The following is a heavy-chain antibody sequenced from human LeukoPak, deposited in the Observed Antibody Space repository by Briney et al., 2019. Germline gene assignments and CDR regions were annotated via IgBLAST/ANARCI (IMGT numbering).Heavy chain of an antibody. V-gene: IGHV4-59*01. CDR1: GGSISSYY. CDR3: ARGAVVVPAAMGTSNWFDP. D-gene: IGHD2-2*01. J-gene: IGHJ5*02. CDR2: IYYSGST. Sequence: SETLSLTCTVSGGSISSYYWSWIRQPPGKGLEWIGYIYYSGSTNYNPSLESRVTISVDTSKNQFSLKLSSVTAADTAVYYCARGAVVVPAAMGTSNWFDPWGQGTLVSVSS.